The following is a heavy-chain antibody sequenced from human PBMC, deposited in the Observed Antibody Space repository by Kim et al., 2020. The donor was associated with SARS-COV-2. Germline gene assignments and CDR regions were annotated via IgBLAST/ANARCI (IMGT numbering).Heavy chain of an antibody. V-gene: IGHV4-4*02. J-gene: IGHJ4*02. D-gene: IGHD5-12*01. CDR2: IYHSGST. CDR1: GGSISSSNW. Sequence: SETLSLTCAVSGGSISSSNWWSWVRQPPGKGLEWIGEIYHSGSTNYNPSLKSRVTISVDKSKNQFSLKLSSVTAADTAVYYCAKAGNSGYDWFFAYWGQGTLVTVSS. CDR3: AKAGNSGYDWFFAY.